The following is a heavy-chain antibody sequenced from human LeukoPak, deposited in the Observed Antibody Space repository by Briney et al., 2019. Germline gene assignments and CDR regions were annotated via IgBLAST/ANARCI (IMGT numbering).Heavy chain of an antibody. Sequence: SETLSLTCTVSGGSISSYYWSWIRQPLGKGLEWIGYIYYSGSTNYNPSLKSRVTISVDTSKNQFSLKLNSVTAADTAVYYCARDGYSSGWYYYYGMDVWGQGTTVTVSS. CDR2: IYYSGST. J-gene: IGHJ6*02. V-gene: IGHV4-59*01. CDR1: GGSISSYY. D-gene: IGHD6-25*01. CDR3: ARDGYSSGWYYYYGMDV.